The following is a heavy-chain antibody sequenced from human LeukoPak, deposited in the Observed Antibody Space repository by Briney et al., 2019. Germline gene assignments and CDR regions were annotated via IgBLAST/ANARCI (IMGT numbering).Heavy chain of an antibody. CDR3: AREYDY. CDR1: GGSFSGYY. Sequence: PSETLSLTCSVYGGSFSGYYWSWIRQPPGKSLECFGEIHHSGSTNYNPSLKSRVTLSVDTSKHQFSLTLNSVTAADTAVYYCAREYDYWSLGTLVTVSS. J-gene: IGHJ4*01. CDR2: IHHSGST. V-gene: IGHV4-34*01.